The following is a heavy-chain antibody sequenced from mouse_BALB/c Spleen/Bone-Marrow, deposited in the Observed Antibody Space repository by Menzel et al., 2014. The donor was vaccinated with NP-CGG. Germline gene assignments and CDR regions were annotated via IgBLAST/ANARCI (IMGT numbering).Heavy chain of an antibody. Sequence: VKLQESGAELARPGASVKMSCKASGYTFTSYTMHWVKQRPGQGLEWIGYINPSSGYTNYDQKFKDKATLTADKSSSTAYMQLSSLTSEDSAVYYCARRYDYAMDYWGQGTSVTVSS. D-gene: IGHD2-14*01. CDR1: GYTFTSYT. CDR2: INPSSGYT. CDR3: ARRYDYAMDY. V-gene: IGHV1-4*01. J-gene: IGHJ4*01.